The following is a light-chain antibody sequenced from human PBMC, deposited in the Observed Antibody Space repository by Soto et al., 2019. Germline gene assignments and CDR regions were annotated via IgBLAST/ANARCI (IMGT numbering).Light chain of an antibody. CDR3: QQYGSSPAT. CDR1: QSVSGDY. CDR2: GAS. V-gene: IGKV3-20*01. Sequence: IVLTQSPGTLSLSPGQRATLSGRASQSVSGDYIAWYQQKSGQAPRLLIYGASNRATDIPDRFSGSGSGIDFALTISRLEPEDFAVYYCQQYGSSPATFGQGTKVDIK. J-gene: IGKJ1*01.